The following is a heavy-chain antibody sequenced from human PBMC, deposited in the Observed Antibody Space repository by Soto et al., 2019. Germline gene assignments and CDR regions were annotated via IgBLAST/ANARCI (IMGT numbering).Heavy chain of an antibody. D-gene: IGHD2-15*01. CDR3: ARVYCSGGSCYSWAFDI. J-gene: IGHJ3*02. V-gene: IGHV1-46*03. CDR2: INPSVGST. CDR1: GCTFSSYA. Sequence: ASVKVSCKASGCTFSSYAISWVRQAPGQGLEWMGIINPSVGSTSYAQKFQGRVTMTRDTSTSIVYMELSSLRSEDTAVYYCARVYCSGGSCYSWAFDIWGQGTMVTVSS.